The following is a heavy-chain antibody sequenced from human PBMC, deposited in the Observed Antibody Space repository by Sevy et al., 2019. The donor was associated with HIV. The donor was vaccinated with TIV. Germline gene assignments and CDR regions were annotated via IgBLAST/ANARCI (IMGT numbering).Heavy chain of an antibody. D-gene: IGHD3-3*02. CDR1: EYTFIDYY. V-gene: IGHV1-2*02. CDR3: GREEISYGMDV. Sequence: ASVKVSCKATEYTFIDYYIHWVRQAPGQGLEWMGWINPKRGGANYAQSFQGRVTMTRDTSLNTIYMQLTSLRGDDTAVYYCGREEISYGMDVWGQGTAVTVSS. CDR2: INPKRGGA. J-gene: IGHJ6*02.